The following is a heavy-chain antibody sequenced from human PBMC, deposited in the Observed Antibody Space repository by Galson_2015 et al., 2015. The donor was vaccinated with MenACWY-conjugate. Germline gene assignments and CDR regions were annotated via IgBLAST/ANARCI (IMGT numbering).Heavy chain of an antibody. CDR3: ARDPERGDGYVLAS. V-gene: IGHV6-1*01. Sequence: CAISGDSVSSNSAAWNWIRQSPSRGLEWLGRTYYRSKWYKYYAASVKSRMTINVDTSKNQFSLQLNSVTPEDTAVYYCARDPERGDGYVLASWGQGTLVTVSS. J-gene: IGHJ5*02. CDR1: GDSVSSNSAA. D-gene: IGHD5-24*01. CDR2: TYYRSKWYK.